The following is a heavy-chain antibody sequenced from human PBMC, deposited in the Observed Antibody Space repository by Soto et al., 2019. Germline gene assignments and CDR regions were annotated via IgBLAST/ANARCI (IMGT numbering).Heavy chain of an antibody. Sequence: PSETLSLTCTVSGGSISSYYWSWIRQPPGKGLEWIGYIYYSGSTNYNPSLKSRVTISVDTSKNQFSLKLSSVTAADTAVYYCARDQYCGGDCYNYGMDVWGQGTTVTVSS. CDR3: ARDQYCGGDCYNYGMDV. V-gene: IGHV4-59*01. D-gene: IGHD2-21*02. CDR2: IYYSGST. CDR1: GGSISSYY. J-gene: IGHJ6*02.